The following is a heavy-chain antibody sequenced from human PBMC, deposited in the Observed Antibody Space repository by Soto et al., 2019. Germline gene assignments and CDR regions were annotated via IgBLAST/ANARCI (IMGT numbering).Heavy chain of an antibody. Sequence: EVQLVESGGGLVQPGGSLRLSCAASGFTFSNYWMSWVRQAPGKGLEWVANIKEDGSERNYVDSVKGRLTISRDNAKNSLYLPLNSLRAEDTAVYYCARAGSENDYWGQGTLVTVSS. J-gene: IGHJ4*02. CDR3: ARAGSENDY. D-gene: IGHD3-10*01. CDR1: GFTFSNYW. CDR2: IKEDGSER. V-gene: IGHV3-7*05.